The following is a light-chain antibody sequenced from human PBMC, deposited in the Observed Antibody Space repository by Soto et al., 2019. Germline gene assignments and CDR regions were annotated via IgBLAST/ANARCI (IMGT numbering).Light chain of an antibody. V-gene: IGKV1-5*03. J-gene: IGKJ1*01. Sequence: IQLTQSPSSLSASVGDRATITCRASQRIDTWLAWYQQKPGTAPKLLIYKATILQSGVPSRFSGSGSGTEFTLAISSLQPDDFATYYCQEYETFSPWTFGQGTKVDIK. CDR2: KAT. CDR1: QRIDTW. CDR3: QEYETFSPWT.